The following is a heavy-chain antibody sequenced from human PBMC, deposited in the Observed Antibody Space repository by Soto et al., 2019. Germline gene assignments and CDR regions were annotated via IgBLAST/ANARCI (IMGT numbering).Heavy chain of an antibody. D-gene: IGHD3-16*01. Sequence: QVQLVQSGAEVKKPGASVKVSCKASGYTFSSYEIYWVRQAPGQGPEWVGWTNPTSGSAAYAQKFEGRITVTRNTSTRTTYLELRSLRSEDTAVYYCARRGFWDGACDFWGQGTLVTVSS. CDR3: ARRGFWDGACDF. CDR2: TNPTSGSA. CDR1: GYTFSSYE. V-gene: IGHV1-8*01. J-gene: IGHJ4*02.